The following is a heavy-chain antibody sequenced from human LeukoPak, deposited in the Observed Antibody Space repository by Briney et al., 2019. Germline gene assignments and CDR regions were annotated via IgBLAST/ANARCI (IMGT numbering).Heavy chain of an antibody. J-gene: IGHJ4*02. Sequence: GGSLRLSCTASGFTLGDYGMSWVRQAPGKGLEWVGFIRSEAYGGTTEHAASVKGRFTISRDDSKSIAYLQMNSLKTEDTAVYYCTRDPVAAVGTGYFDNWGQGTLVTVSS. V-gene: IGHV3-49*04. D-gene: IGHD6-13*01. CDR2: IRSEAYGGTT. CDR3: TRDPVAAVGTGYFDN. CDR1: GFTLGDYG.